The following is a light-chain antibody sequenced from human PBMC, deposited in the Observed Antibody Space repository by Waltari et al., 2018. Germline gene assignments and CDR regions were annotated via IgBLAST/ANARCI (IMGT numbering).Light chain of an antibody. CDR2: FAS. CDR1: KSIRSS. V-gene: IGKV6D-21*02. J-gene: IGKJ5*01. CDR3: HQSSSLFAMT. Sequence: ELVLTQSPAFQSATPKEEVTITCRASKSIRSSLQRYQQKPDQSPKLLIKFASQSISGVPSRFSGSGSGTDFTLTINSLEAEDAAAYYGHQSSSLFAMTFGQGTRLEIK.